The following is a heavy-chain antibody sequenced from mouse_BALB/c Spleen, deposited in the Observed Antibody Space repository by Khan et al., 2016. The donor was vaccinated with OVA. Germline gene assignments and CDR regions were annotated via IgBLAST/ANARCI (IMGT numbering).Heavy chain of an antibody. Sequence: QVQLKESGAERAKPGASVKMSCKTSGYTFSSYWMHWVKQRPGQGLEWIGYINPTSGYTEYNEKFKDKATLSADKSSSTAYMQLTSLTSEDSAVYYCARDRIDYWGQGTTLTVSS. CDR1: GYTFSSYW. V-gene: IGHV1-7*01. CDR3: ARDRIDY. CDR2: INPTSGYT. J-gene: IGHJ2*01.